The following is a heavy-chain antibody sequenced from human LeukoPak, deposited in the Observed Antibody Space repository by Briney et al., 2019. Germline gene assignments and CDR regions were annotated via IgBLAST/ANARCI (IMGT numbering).Heavy chain of an antibody. D-gene: IGHD6-19*01. J-gene: IGHJ4*02. CDR2: ISWNSGSI. V-gene: IGHV3-9*01. Sequence: PGGSLRLSCAASGFTFDDYAMHWVRQAPGKGLEWVSGISWNSGSIGYADSVKGRFTISRDNAKNSLYLQMNSLRAEDTALYYCSAYAYSSGRAGDYWGQGTLVTVSS. CDR1: GFTFDDYA. CDR3: SAYAYSSGRAGDY.